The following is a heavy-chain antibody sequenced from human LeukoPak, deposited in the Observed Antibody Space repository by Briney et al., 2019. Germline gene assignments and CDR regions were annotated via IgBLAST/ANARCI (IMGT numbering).Heavy chain of an antibody. V-gene: IGHV6-1*01. CDR1: GDSFSSNSAA. J-gene: IGHJ4*02. D-gene: IGHD3/OR15-3a*01. CDR2: TYYRSKWYS. Sequence: SQTLSLTCAISGDSFSSNSAAWNWFRQSPSRGLEWLGRTYYRSKWYSDYAVSVKSRITINPDTSKNQFSLQLNSVTPEDTAVYYCAGGTGTFDCWGQGTLVTVSS. CDR3: AGGTGTFDC.